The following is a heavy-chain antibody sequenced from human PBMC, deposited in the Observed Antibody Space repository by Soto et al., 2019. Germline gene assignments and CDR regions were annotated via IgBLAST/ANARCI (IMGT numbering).Heavy chain of an antibody. CDR1: GFTFSSYS. V-gene: IGHV3-21*01. Sequence: EVQLVESGGGLVKPGGSLRLSCAASGFTFSSYSMNWVRQAPGKGLEWVASISSSSSYIYYADSVKGRFTISRDNAKNSQYLQMNSLRAEDTAVYYCARDVTSSTYYYLYTGGFDPWGQGTLVTVSS. J-gene: IGHJ5*02. CDR2: ISSSSSYI. D-gene: IGHD3-22*01. CDR3: ARDVTSSTYYYLYTGGFDP.